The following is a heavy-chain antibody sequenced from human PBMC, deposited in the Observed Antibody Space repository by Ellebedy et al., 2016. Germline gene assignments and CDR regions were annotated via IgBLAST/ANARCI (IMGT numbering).Heavy chain of an antibody. D-gene: IGHD4-23*01. J-gene: IGHJ4*02. CDR2: IKEDGSER. V-gene: IGHV3-7*03. CDR1: GFTFTTFW. CDR3: ARGGNHFFGH. Sequence: GGSLRLSCAASGFTFTTFWMSWVRQAPGKGLEWVANIKEDGSERHYVDSVEGRFTISRDTAKNSLYLQMDNLGAEDTAVYYCARGGNHFFGHWGQGNLVTVSS.